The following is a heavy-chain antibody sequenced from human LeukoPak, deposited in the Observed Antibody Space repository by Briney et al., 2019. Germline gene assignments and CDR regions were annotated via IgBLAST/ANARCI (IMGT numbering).Heavy chain of an antibody. CDR3: ARGRIYCSGGSCYGPFDY. D-gene: IGHD2-15*01. CDR1: GFTFSSYG. Sequence: PGGSLRLSCAASGFTFSSYGMHWVRQAPGKGLEWVAVIWYDGSNKYYADSVKGRFTISRDNSKNTLYLQMNSLRAEDTAVYYCARGRIYCSGGSCYGPFDYWGQGTLVTVSS. CDR2: IWYDGSNK. J-gene: IGHJ4*02. V-gene: IGHV3-33*01.